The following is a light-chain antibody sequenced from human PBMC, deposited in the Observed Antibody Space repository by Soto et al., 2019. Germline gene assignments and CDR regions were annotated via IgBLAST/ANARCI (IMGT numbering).Light chain of an antibody. Sequence: EIVLTQSPGTLSLSPGERATLSCRASQSVGSKYLAWYQQRPGQAPRLLIYATSSRATGIPDRFSGSGSGADFTLTISRLEPEDFAVYYCQQYNNWPPWTFGQGTKVEIK. V-gene: IGKV3-20*01. CDR1: QSVGSKY. J-gene: IGKJ1*01. CDR3: QQYNNWPPWT. CDR2: ATS.